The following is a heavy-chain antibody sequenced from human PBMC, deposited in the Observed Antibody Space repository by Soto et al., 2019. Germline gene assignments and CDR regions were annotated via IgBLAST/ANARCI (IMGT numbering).Heavy chain of an antibody. V-gene: IGHV1-18*01. CDR2: ISTKNGHT. D-gene: IGHD3-16*01. J-gene: IGHJ5*01. Sequence: ASVKVSCKASGYTFLTYDISWVRQAPGQGLEWMGWISTKNGHTNYSQNLQGRATMTTDTSTNTAYLELRNLRSDDTAVYFCARDHVPWFVSWGQALLVTVSS. CDR1: GYTFLTYD. CDR3: ARDHVPWFVS.